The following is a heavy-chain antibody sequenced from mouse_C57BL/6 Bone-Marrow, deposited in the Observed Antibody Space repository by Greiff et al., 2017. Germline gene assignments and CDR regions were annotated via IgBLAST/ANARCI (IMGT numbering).Heavy chain of an antibody. D-gene: IGHD2-2*01. J-gene: IGHJ2*01. CDR3: ARNGSHYFDY. CDR2: ISSGSSTI. CDR1: GFTFSDYG. Sequence: EVKLMESGGGLVKPGGSLKLSCAASGFTFSDYGMHWVRQAPEKGLEWVAYISSGSSTIYYADTVKGRFTISRDNAKNTLFLQMTSLRSGDTAMYYCARNGSHYFDYWGQGTTLTAS. V-gene: IGHV5-17*01.